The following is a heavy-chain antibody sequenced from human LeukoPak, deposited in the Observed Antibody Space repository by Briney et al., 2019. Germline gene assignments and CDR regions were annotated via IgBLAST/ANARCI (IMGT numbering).Heavy chain of an antibody. V-gene: IGHV3-21*01. J-gene: IGHJ6*03. Sequence: PGGSLRLSCAASGFTFSSYSMNWVRQAPGKGLEWVSSISGSSSYIYYADSVKGRFTISRHNAKNSLYLQMNSLRAEDTAVYYCARGESSSWYWNYYYYMDVWGKGTTVTISS. CDR2: ISGSSSYI. CDR1: GFTFSSYS. CDR3: ARGESSSWYWNYYYYMDV. D-gene: IGHD6-13*01.